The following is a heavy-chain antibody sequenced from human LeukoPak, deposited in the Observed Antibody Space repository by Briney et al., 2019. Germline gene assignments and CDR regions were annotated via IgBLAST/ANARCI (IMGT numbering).Heavy chain of an antibody. CDR1: GFAFSSYG. Sequence: GGPLRLSCAASGFAFSSYGMHWVRQAPGKGLEWVSAISGSGGSTYYADSVKGRFTISRDNSKNTLYLQMNSLRAEDTAVYYCAKIVLSVAGTGVRYFDYWGQGTLVTVSS. J-gene: IGHJ4*02. D-gene: IGHD6-19*01. CDR2: ISGSGGST. V-gene: IGHV3-23*01. CDR3: AKIVLSVAGTGVRYFDY.